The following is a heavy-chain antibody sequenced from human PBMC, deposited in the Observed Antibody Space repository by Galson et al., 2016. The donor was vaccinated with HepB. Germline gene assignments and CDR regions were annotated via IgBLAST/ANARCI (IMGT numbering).Heavy chain of an antibody. CDR1: GFIFSSYG. D-gene: IGHD3-10*01. CDR3: AREGSYYYYYMDV. J-gene: IGHJ6*03. CDR2: IYYDGSNK. Sequence: SLRLSCAASGFIFSSYGMHWVRQAPGKGLEWVAVIYYDGSNKYYADSVKGRFTISRDNSKNMLYLEMNSLRAEDTAVYYCAREGSYYYYYMDVWGTGTTVTVA. V-gene: IGHV3-33*01.